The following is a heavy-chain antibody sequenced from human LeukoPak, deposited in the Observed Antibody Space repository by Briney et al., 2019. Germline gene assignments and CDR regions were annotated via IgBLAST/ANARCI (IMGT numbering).Heavy chain of an antibody. D-gene: IGHD6-19*01. V-gene: IGHV4-39*01. CDR1: GGSISSTSHS. Sequence: SETLSLTCTVSGGSISSTSHSWGWIRQPPGKGLEWIGSIYYSGNTYYNSSLKSRLTISVDTSKNQFSLKVTSVTAADTAVYYCARHQHRSGSTYHFDYWGQGTLVTVSS. CDR2: IYYSGNT. CDR3: ARHQHRSGSTYHFDY. J-gene: IGHJ4*02.